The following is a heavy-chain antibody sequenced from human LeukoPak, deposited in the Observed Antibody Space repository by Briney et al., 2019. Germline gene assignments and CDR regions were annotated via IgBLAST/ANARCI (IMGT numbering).Heavy chain of an antibody. D-gene: IGHD3-16*02. CDR1: GGSISSYY. Sequence: SETLSLTCTVSGGSISSYYWSWIRQPPGKGLEWIGYIYYSGSINYYPSLKSRVTISVDTSKNQFSLKLSSVTAADTAVYYCARDNNDYVWGSYRSNWFDPWGQGTLVTVSS. J-gene: IGHJ5*02. CDR3: ARDNNDYVWGSYRSNWFDP. V-gene: IGHV4-59*12. CDR2: IYYSGSI.